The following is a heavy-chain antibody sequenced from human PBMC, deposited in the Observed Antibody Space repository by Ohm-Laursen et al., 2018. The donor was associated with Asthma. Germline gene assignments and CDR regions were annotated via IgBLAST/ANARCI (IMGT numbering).Heavy chain of an antibody. D-gene: IGHD3-22*01. J-gene: IGHJ4*02. CDR1: GGTFSSYA. CDR2: MNPNSGNT. Sequence: AASVKVSCKASGGTFSSYAISWVRQATGQGLEWMGWMNPNSGNTGYAQKFQGRVTMTRNTSISTAYMELSSLRSEDTAVYYCARFYYDSSGYLRIDYWGQGTLVTVSS. CDR3: ARFYYDSSGYLRIDY. V-gene: IGHV1-8*02.